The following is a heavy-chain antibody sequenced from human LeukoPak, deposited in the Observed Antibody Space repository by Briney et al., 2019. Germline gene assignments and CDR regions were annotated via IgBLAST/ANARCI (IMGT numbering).Heavy chain of an antibody. CDR1: GFKFTDYY. CDR3: ASHYFDFWRGYYDY. J-gene: IGHJ4*02. Sequence: GGSLRLSCVSSGFKFTDYYMSWIRQAPGKGLEWISYISSSGNTLYYADSVKGRFTMSRDNAENSVYLQMSSLRAEDTAIYYCASHYFDFWRGYYDYWGQGTLVTVSS. D-gene: IGHD3-3*01. CDR2: ISSSGNTL. V-gene: IGHV3-11*04.